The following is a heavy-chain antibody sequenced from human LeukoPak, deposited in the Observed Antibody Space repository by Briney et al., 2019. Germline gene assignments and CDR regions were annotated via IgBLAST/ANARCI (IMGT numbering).Heavy chain of an antibody. CDR1: GFTFSSYA. J-gene: IGHJ6*02. CDR3: ASGDSGSYYHMDV. CDR2: ISYDGSNK. V-gene: IGHV3-30-3*01. D-gene: IGHD1-26*01. Sequence: GGSLRLSCAASGFTFSSYAMHWVRQAPGKGLEWVAVISYDGSNKYYADSVKGRFTISRDNSKNTLYLQMNSLRAEDTAVYYCASGDSGSYYHMDVWGQETTVTVSS.